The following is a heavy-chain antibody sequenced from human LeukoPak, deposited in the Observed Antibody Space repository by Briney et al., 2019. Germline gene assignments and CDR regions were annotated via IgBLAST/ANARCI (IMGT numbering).Heavy chain of an antibody. V-gene: IGHV1-69*05. CDR1: GGTFSSYA. J-gene: IGHJ6*03. CDR2: IIPIFGTA. D-gene: IGHD2-2*01. Sequence: SVKFSCKASGGTFSSYAISWVRQAPGQGLEWMGGIIPIFGTANYAQKFQGRVTITTDESTSTAYMELSSLRSEDTAVYYCASGGGVVVPAAMRASPYYYYMDVWGKGTTVTVSS. CDR3: ASGGGVVVPAAMRASPYYYYMDV.